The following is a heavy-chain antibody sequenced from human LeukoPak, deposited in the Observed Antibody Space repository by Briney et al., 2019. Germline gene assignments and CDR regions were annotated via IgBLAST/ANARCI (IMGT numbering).Heavy chain of an antibody. CDR1: GGSISSGSYY. J-gene: IGHJ4*02. V-gene: IGHV4-61*02. Sequence: PSETLSLTCTVSGGSISSGSYYWSWIRQPAGKGLEWIGRIYTSGSTNYNPSLKSRVTISVDTSKNQFSLKLSSVTAADTAVYYCAGHDILTGYRGPFDYWGQGTPVTVSS. CDR3: AGHDILTGYRGPFDY. CDR2: IYTSGST. D-gene: IGHD3-9*01.